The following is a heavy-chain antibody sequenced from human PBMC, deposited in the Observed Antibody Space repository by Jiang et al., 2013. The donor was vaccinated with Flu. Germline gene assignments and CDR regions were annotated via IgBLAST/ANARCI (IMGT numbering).Heavy chain of an antibody. J-gene: IGHJ6*02. CDR2: IIPIFGTT. CDR1: GDTFRSYA. D-gene: IGHD1-14*01. Sequence: GAEVKKPGSSVKVSCEASGDTFRSYALSWVRQAPGQGLEWMGGIIPIFGTTNYAQKFQGRVTNTADESTTTAYMELSSLRSEDTAVYYCAIGIRSMYHYYGMDVWGQGTTVTVSS. CDR3: AIGIRSMYHYYGMDV. V-gene: IGHV1-69*01.